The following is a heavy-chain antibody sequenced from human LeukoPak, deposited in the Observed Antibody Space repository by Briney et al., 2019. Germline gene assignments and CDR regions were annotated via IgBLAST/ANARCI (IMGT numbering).Heavy chain of an antibody. Sequence: PGGSLRLSCAASGFTFSSYSMNWVRQAPGKGLEWVSYISSSSSTIYYADSVKGRFTISRDNAKNSLYLQMNSLRVEDTAVYYCARSGVGVKDYWGQGTLVTVSS. J-gene: IGHJ4*02. D-gene: IGHD1-26*01. CDR3: ARSGVGVKDY. CDR2: ISSSSSTI. CDR1: GFTFSSYS. V-gene: IGHV3-48*04.